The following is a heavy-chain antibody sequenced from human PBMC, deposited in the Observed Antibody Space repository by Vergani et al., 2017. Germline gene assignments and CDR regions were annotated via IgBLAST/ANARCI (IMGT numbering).Heavy chain of an antibody. V-gene: IGHV3-21*02. CDR2: ISSSSAYL. CDR1: GFTFKNNT. D-gene: IGHD3-3*01. J-gene: IGHJ5*02. CDR3: ARARKFRFGVVWENWFDP. Sequence: VQLVESGGGLVKPGGSLRLSCEGSGFTFKNNTMTWVRQAPGKGLEWVSSISSSSAYLHYADSVKGRFTISRDNAKNTLFLQMNSLRAEDTAVYYCARARKFRFGVVWENWFDPWGQGTLVTVSS.